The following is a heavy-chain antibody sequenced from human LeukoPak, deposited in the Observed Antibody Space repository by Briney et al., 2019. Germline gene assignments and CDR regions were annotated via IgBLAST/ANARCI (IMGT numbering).Heavy chain of an antibody. CDR3: ARGGSYSNYLVYYYYGMDV. CDR2: IYYSGST. D-gene: IGHD4-4*01. J-gene: IGHJ6*02. CDR1: GGSISIYY. Sequence: SETLSLTCTVSGGSISIYYWSWIRQPPGKGLEWIGYIYYSGSTNYNPSLKSRVTISVDTSKNQFSLKLSSVTAADTAVYYCARGGSYSNYLVYYYYGMDVWGQGTTVTVSS. V-gene: IGHV4-59*01.